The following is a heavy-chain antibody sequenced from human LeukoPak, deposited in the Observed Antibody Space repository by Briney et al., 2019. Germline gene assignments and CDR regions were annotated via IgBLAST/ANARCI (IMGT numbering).Heavy chain of an antibody. V-gene: IGHV6-1*01. Sequence: SQTLSLTCAIPGDSVSSNSAAWDWIRQSPSRGLEWLGGTYYRSKWYNDYAVSVKSRITINPDTSKNQFSLQLNSVTPEDTAVYYCARNCGGDCYEGHYYYGMDVWGQGTTVTVSS. CDR1: GDSVSSNSAA. J-gene: IGHJ6*02. CDR3: ARNCGGDCYEGHYYYGMDV. D-gene: IGHD2-21*02. CDR2: TYYRSKWYN.